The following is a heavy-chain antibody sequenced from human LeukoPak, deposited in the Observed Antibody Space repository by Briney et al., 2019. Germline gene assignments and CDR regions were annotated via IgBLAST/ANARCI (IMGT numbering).Heavy chain of an antibody. V-gene: IGHV3-23*01. CDR2: ISASADNI. Sequence: PGGFLRLSCAASGFMFRSSSMSWVRQVPGKGLEWVSTISASADNIYYADSVKGRFTISRDNSKNTLFLQMNSLRAEDTAIYYCAKRPAAVRGVIPYVDYWGQGTLVTVSS. J-gene: IGHJ4*02. CDR1: GFMFRSSS. D-gene: IGHD3-10*02. CDR3: AKRPAAVRGVIPYVDY.